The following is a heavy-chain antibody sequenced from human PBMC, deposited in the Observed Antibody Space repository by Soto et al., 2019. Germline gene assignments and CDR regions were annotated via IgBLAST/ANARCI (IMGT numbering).Heavy chain of an antibody. Sequence: QVQLVESGGGLVEPGGSLRLSCAASGFRFSDHYMTWSRQAPGKGLEWVSKISSSGTTMYYADSVKGRFTVSRDNAQNSLYLQMNSLQAEDTAVYYCAGDPYYYGSAFWGPGTLVTVSS. D-gene: IGHD3-10*01. J-gene: IGHJ4*02. CDR2: ISSSGTTM. CDR1: GFRFSDHY. V-gene: IGHV3-11*01. CDR3: AGDPYYYGSAF.